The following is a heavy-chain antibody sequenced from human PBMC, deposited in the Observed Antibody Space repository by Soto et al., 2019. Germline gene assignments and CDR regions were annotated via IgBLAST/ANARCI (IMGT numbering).Heavy chain of an antibody. CDR3: AKHRLARGIYY. CDR2: VDSAGST. J-gene: IGHJ4*02. D-gene: IGHD3-10*01. V-gene: IGHV3-23*01. Sequence: EVQLLESGGGLVQPGGSLRLSCVASGFTFSNYDLSWVRQAPGKGLEWVSTVDSAGSTYYADSVTGRFTISRDNSRNTLSLQMNRLRAEDTAVYYCAKHRLARGIYYWGQGTPVTVAA. CDR1: GFTFSNYD.